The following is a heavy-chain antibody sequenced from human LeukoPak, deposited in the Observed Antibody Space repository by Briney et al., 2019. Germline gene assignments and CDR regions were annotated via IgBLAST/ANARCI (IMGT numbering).Heavy chain of an antibody. D-gene: IGHD6-6*01. CDR2: IIPIFGTA. J-gene: IGHJ4*02. V-gene: IGHV1-69*13. CDR3: AREFGSSSSFVY. Sequence: ASVKVSCKASGGTFSSYAISWVRRAPGQGLEWMGGIIPIFGTANYAQKFQGRVTITADESTSTAYMELSSLRSEDTAVYYCAREFGSSSSFVYWGQGTLVTVSS. CDR1: GGTFSSYA.